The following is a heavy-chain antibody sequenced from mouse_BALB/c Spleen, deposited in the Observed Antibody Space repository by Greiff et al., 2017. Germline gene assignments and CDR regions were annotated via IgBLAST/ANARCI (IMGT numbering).Heavy chain of an antibody. CDR3: ARYGGYFDY. V-gene: IGHV5-17*02. CDR1: GFTFSSFG. D-gene: IGHD1-1*02. J-gene: IGHJ2*01. Sequence: EVMLVESGGGLVQPGGSRKLSCAASGFTFSSFGMYWVRQAPEKGLEWVAYISSGSSTIYYADTVKGRFTISRDNPKNTLFLQMTSLRSEDTAMCYCARYGGYFDYWGQGTPLTVSA. CDR2: ISSGSSTI.